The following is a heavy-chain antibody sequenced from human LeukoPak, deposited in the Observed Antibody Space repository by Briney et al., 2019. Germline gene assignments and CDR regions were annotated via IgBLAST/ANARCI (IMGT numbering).Heavy chain of an antibody. J-gene: IGHJ3*02. D-gene: IGHD4-11*01. CDR3: ARDVIINYGNDAFDI. CDR2: ISSSGSTI. CDR1: GFTFSSYE. Sequence: PGGSLRLSCAASGFTFSSYEMNWVRQAPGKGLEWVSYISSSGSTIYYADSVKGRFTISRDNAKNSLYLQMNSLRAEDTAVYYCARDVIINYGNDAFDIWGPGTMVIVSS. V-gene: IGHV3-48*03.